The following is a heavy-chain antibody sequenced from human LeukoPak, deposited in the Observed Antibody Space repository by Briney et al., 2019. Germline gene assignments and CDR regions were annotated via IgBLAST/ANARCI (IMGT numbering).Heavy chain of an antibody. CDR1: GFTFSSYW. D-gene: IGHD6-13*01. CDR3: ARVRIKDSSISLYFDY. J-gene: IGHJ4*02. Sequence: GGSLRLSCAASGFTFSSYWMSWVRQAPGKGLEWVANIKQDGSEKYYVDSVKGRFTVSRDNAKNSLYLQMNSLRAEDTAVYYCARVRIKDSSISLYFDYWGQGTLVTVSS. CDR2: IKQDGSEK. V-gene: IGHV3-7*01.